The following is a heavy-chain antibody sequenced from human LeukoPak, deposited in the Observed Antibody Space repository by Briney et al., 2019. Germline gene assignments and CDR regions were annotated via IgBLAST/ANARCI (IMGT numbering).Heavy chain of an antibody. V-gene: IGHV4-59*08. CDR3: ARHGSSWYEKDYFDY. D-gene: IGHD6-13*01. J-gene: IGHJ4*02. CDR2: IYYSGST. CDR1: GGSISSYY. Sequence: SETLSLTCTVSGGSISSYYWSWIRQPLGKGLEWIGYIYYSGSTNYNPSLKSRVTISVDTSKNQFSLKLSSVTAADTAVYYCARHGSSWYEKDYFDYWGQGTLVTVSS.